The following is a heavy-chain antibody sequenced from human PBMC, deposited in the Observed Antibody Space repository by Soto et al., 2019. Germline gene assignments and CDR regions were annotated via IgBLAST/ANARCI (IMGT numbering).Heavy chain of an antibody. Sequence: SETLSLTCAVSGGSISSGGYSWSWIRQPPGKGLEWIGYIYHSGSTYYNPSLKSRVTISVDRSKNQFSLYLQMNSLRAEDTALYYCARRLGDYGSGSYSFDIWGQGTMVTVSS. J-gene: IGHJ3*02. V-gene: IGHV4-30-2*01. CDR3: ARRLGDYGSGSYSFDI. D-gene: IGHD3-10*01. CDR1: GGSISSGGYS. CDR2: IYHSGST.